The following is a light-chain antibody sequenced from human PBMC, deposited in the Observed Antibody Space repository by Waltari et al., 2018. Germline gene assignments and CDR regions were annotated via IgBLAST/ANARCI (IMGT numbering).Light chain of an antibody. CDR1: LLTKKF. Sequence: SYELTQPPSVSVSPGPTATNTCSGALLTKKFPYWFQEKSGQAPAMVIKEDTKRRSALTERFSGSSSGTTAALTITGAQVEDEADYYCYSTDIFRSERGVFGGGTKLLVL. V-gene: IGLV3-10*01. CDR3: YSTDIFRSERGV. CDR2: EDT. J-gene: IGLJ2*01.